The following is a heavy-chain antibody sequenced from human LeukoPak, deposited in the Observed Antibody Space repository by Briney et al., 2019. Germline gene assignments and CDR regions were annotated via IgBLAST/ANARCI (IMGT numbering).Heavy chain of an antibody. D-gene: IGHD3-10*01. CDR3: ARKSGVNDAFDI. V-gene: IGHV3-20*01. CDR2: INWNGGST. CDR1: GFTFDDYG. J-gene: IGHJ3*02. Sequence: GGSLRLSCAASGFTFDDYGMSWVRQAPGKGLEWVSGINWNGGSTGYADSVKGRFTISRDNAKNSLCLQMNSLRAEDTALYHCARKSGVNDAFDIWGQGTMVTVSS.